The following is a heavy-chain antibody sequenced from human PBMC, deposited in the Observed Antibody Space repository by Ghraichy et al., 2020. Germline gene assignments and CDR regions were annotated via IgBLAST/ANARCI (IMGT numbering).Heavy chain of an antibody. D-gene: IGHD6-19*01. CDR2: IKQDGTEK. V-gene: IGHV3-7*01. J-gene: IGHJ6*02. Sequence: GGSLRLSCAGSGFTFSSYWMTWVRQAPGKGLEWVANIKQDGTEKYYVDSVKGRFTISRDNAKNSLYLQMNSLRAEDTAVYYCAREVIGWYYGMDVWGPGTTVTVSS. CDR3: AREVIGWYYGMDV. CDR1: GFTFSSYW.